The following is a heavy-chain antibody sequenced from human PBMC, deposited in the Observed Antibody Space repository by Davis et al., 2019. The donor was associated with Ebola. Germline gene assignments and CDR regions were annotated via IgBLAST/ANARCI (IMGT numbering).Heavy chain of an antibody. Sequence: GSLRLSCAVYGGSLSNYYWGWSRQPPGKGLEWIGEIHPSGSRFYNPALQGRVTISLDPSNIQVSLKPRSVTAADTAVYYCAREEPLRFLEWLLYNWGSNWFDPWGRGTLVTVSS. V-gene: IGHV4-34*01. CDR1: GGSLSNYY. CDR3: AREEPLRFLEWLLYNWGSNWFDP. CDR2: IHPSGSR. D-gene: IGHD3-3*01. J-gene: IGHJ5*02.